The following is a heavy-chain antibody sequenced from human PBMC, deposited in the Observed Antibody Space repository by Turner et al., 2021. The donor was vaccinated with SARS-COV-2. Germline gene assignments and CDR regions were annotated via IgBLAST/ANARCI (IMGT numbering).Heavy chain of an antibody. Sequence: QVQLQESGPGLVNPSETLSLPCIVSGASITSYYWSWIRQPPGRGLEWMGYTSDSGYPIYNPSLKSRVTISTDKSRNQFSLRVNSVTAADTAVYFCARLRLGVNLNYFDYWGQGTLVAVSS. D-gene: IGHD2-8*01. CDR2: TSDSGYP. V-gene: IGHV4-59*08. CDR1: GASITSYY. J-gene: IGHJ4*02. CDR3: ARLRLGVNLNYFDY.